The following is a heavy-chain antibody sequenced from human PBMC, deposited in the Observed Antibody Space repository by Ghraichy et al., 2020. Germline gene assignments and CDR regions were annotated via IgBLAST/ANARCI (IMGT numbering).Heavy chain of an antibody. D-gene: IGHD3-22*01. J-gene: IGHJ4*02. CDR1: GGTFSSYA. CDR3: ARAAIHYYDSSGFEHGPADY. V-gene: IGHV1-69*04. CDR2: IIPILGIA. Sequence: SVKVSCKASGGTFSSYAISWVRQAPGQGLEWMGRIIPILGIANYAQKFQGRVTITADKSTSTAYMELSSLRSEDTAVYYCARAAIHYYDSSGFEHGPADYWGQGTLVTVSS.